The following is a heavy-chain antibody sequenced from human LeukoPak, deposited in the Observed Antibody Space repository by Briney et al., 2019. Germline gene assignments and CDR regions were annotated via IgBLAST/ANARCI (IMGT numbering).Heavy chain of an antibody. V-gene: IGHV4-30-2*01. CDR3: AKDFIAQSPIPAY. Sequence: SETLSLTCAVSGDSISRSGSSWSWIRQPPRMGLEWIGYIYHSGGAYYNPSLRSRVTISLDTSKNQFSLRLSSVAAADTAVYYCAKDFIAQSPIPAYWGQGILDSVSS. CDR1: GDSISRSGSS. D-gene: IGHD6-13*01. J-gene: IGHJ4*02. CDR2: IYHSGGA.